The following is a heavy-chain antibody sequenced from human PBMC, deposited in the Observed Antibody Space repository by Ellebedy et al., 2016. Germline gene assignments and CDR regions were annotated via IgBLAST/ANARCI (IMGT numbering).Heavy chain of an antibody. J-gene: IGHJ3*02. CDR1: ASSTSTYY. D-gene: IGHD3-22*01. CDR3: AGADHYYDTRMGAFEI. CDR2: IYYSGNT. Sequence: SETLSLTXTVSASSTSTYYWSWFRQSPGRGLEWIGYIYYSGNTKNNPSFRGRVTISIDTSKNQFSLKLSSVTAADTAVYYCAGADHYYDTRMGAFEIWGQGTMVTVSS. V-gene: IGHV4-59*13.